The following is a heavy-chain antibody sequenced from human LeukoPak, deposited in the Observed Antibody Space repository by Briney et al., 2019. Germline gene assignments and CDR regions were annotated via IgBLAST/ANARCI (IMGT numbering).Heavy chain of an antibody. J-gene: IGHJ4*02. CDR3: ARDSDYDFWSGYYPTYFDY. D-gene: IGHD3-3*01. V-gene: IGHV3-74*01. CDR1: GFTFSSYW. Sequence: GGSLRLSCAASGFTFSSYWMHWVRQAPGKGLVWVSRINSDGSSTSYADSVKGRFTISRDNAKNTLYLQMNSLRAEDTAVYYCARDSDYDFWSGYYPTYFDYWGQGTLVTVSS. CDR2: INSDGSST.